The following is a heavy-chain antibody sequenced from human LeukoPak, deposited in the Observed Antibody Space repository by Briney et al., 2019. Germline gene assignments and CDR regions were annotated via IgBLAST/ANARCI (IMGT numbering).Heavy chain of an antibody. CDR2: ISGDTSTK. CDR1: GFTFDTYS. D-gene: IGHD4-17*01. J-gene: IGHJ4*02. CDR3: ARTSTYGDYDY. Sequence: SGGSLRLSCAASGFTFDTYSMNWVRQAPGKRLEWVSYISGDTSTKYYADSVKGRFTIPRDVAKSSLYLQMNSLRAEDTAIYYCARTSTYGDYDYWGQGTLVTVPS. V-gene: IGHV3-48*01.